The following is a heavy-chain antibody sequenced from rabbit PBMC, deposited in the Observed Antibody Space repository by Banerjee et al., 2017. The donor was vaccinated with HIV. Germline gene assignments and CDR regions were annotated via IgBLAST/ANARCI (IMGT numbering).Heavy chain of an antibody. J-gene: IGHJ4*01. CDR3: ARDRDTGSVYYFDL. CDR1: GFDLSSYYD. CDR2: SYAGSSGST. D-gene: IGHD8-1*01. V-gene: IGHV1S45*01. Sequence: QEQLEESGGGLVKPEGSLTLTCKASGFDLSSYYDMCWVRQAPGKGLEWIACSYAGSSGSTYYANWAKGRFTISKTSSTTVTLQMTSLTAADTATYFCARDRDTGSVYYFDLWGQGTLVTDS.